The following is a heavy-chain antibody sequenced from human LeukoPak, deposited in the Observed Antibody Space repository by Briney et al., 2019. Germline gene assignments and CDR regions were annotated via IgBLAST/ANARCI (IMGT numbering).Heavy chain of an antibody. CDR1: GFTFSSNY. CDR2: IYSGGST. CDR3: AVIVVVAATDFDY. V-gene: IGHV3-53*01. J-gene: IGHJ4*02. D-gene: IGHD2-15*01. Sequence: GGSLRLSCAASGFTFSSNYMSWVRQAPGKGLEWVSVIYSGGSTYYADSVKGRFTISRDNSKNTLYLQMNSLRAEDTAVYYCAVIVVVAATDFDYWGQGTLVTVSS.